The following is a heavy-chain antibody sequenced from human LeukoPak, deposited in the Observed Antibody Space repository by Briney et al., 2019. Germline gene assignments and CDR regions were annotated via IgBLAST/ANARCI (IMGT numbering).Heavy chain of an antibody. CDR2: IWYDGTKE. V-gene: IGHV3-33*01. J-gene: IGHJ4*02. D-gene: IGHD2-15*01. CDR3: ARDFGCSGISCSALVADY. Sequence: PGRSLRLSCAASGFSFGTYGMHWVRQAPGKGLEWVAIIWYDGTKEYYADSVKGRFTISRDNSKKTLYLQMNSLRAEDTAVYYCARDFGCSGISCSALVADYWGQGTPVTVSS. CDR1: GFSFGTYG.